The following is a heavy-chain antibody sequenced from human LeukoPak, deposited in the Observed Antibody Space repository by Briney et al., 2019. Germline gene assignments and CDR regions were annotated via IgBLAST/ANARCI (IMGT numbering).Heavy chain of an antibody. D-gene: IGHD2-2*01. Sequence: GRSLTLARSPAGFTFAIYAMGWVRHGPGKGLEWVSAISGNGGSTYYGVSVKGRFTRSRDNSKNTLHLQMNSLRAEDTAVYYCANQPIVVGPAVMEYNWFDRWGEGTLVSVSS. CDR3: ANQPIVVGPAVMEYNWFDR. CDR1: GFTFAIYA. V-gene: IGHV3-23*02. CDR2: ISGNGGST. J-gene: IGHJ5*02.